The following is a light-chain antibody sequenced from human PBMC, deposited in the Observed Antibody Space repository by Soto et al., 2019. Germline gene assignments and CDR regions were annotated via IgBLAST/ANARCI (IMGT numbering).Light chain of an antibody. J-gene: IGKJ4*01. CDR3: QQRSNWPPLT. Sequence: EIVLTQSPATLSLSPGERAILSCRASQSVSSYLAWYQQKHGQAPRLLVYDASNRATGIPARFSGSGSGTDFTLTISSLEPDDFAVYYCQQRSNWPPLTFGGGTKVEIK. CDR2: DAS. CDR1: QSVSSY. V-gene: IGKV3-11*01.